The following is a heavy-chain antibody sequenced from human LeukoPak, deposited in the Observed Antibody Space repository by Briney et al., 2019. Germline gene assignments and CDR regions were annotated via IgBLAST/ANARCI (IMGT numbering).Heavy chain of an antibody. CDR2: INYSGST. V-gene: IGHV4-34*01. Sequence: SETLSLTCAVYGGSFSGYYWSWIRQPPGKGLEWIGEINYSGSTNYNPSLKSRVTISVDTSKNQFSLKLSSVTAADTAVYYCARTTEGYCRGRSCYSYYYYMDVWGKGTTVTVSS. CDR3: ARTTEGYCRGRSCYSYYYYMDV. J-gene: IGHJ6*03. CDR1: GGSFSGYY. D-gene: IGHD2-15*01.